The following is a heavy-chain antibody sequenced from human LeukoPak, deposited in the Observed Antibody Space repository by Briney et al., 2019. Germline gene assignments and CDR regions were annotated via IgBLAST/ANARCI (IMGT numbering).Heavy chain of an antibody. D-gene: IGHD3-22*01. CDR1: GYTFTNHY. CDR2: INSGGGGT. CDR3: ARIRNYYDSSGQGLGFDY. Sequence: GASVKVSCKASGYTFTNHYIHWVRQAPGQGLEWMGMINSGGGGTGYAQKFQGRVTLTRDTSTSTVYMELRSLRSDDTAVYYCARIRNYYDSSGQGLGFDYWGQGTLVTVSS. J-gene: IGHJ4*02. V-gene: IGHV1-46*01.